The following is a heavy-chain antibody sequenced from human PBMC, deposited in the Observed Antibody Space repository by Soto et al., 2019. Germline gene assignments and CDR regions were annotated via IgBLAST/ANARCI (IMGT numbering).Heavy chain of an antibody. CDR2: MFHSGST. J-gene: IGHJ3*02. Sequence: QLQLQESGSGLVKPSETLSLTCSVSGGSINTNEYYWGWIRQPPGKGLEWIGSMFHSGSTYYNPSLRSRVTISADTSENQLSLRLSSVTAVDTAVYYCVQWLRYSAFDNWGQGTMVTVSS. CDR3: VQWLRYSAFDN. V-gene: IGHV4-39*01. D-gene: IGHD5-12*01. CDR1: GGSINTNEYY.